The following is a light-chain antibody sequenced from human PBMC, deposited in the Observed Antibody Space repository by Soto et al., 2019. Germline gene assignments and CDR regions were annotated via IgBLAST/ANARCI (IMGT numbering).Light chain of an antibody. Sequence: EIVMTQAPATLSVSPGERATLSCRASQSVSSNLAWYQQKPGQAPRLLIYGASTRATGIPARFSGSGSGTEFTLTISSLQSEDFAVYYCQQYTNWPLRTFGQGTKVEIK. CDR3: QQYTNWPLRT. CDR2: GAS. J-gene: IGKJ1*01. CDR1: QSVSSN. V-gene: IGKV3-15*01.